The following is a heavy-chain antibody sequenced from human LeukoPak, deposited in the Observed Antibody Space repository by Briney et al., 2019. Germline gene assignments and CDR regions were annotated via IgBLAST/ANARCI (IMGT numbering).Heavy chain of an antibody. CDR3: ARDQDNWNYDQYYYYYYGMDV. V-gene: IGHV3-7*01. D-gene: IGHD1-7*01. CDR2: IKQDGSEK. J-gene: IGHJ6*02. CDR1: GFTFSSYW. Sequence: PGGSLRLSCAASGFTFSSYWMSWVRQAPGKGLEWVANIKQDGSEKYYVDSVKGRFTISRDNAKNSLYLQMDSLRAEDTAAYYCARDQDNWNYDQYYYYYYGMDVWGQGTTVTVSS.